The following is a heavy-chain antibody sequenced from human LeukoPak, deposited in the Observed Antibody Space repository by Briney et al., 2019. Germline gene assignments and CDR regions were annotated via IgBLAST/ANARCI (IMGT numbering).Heavy chain of an antibody. D-gene: IGHD6-19*01. CDR3: AKVSRSGWSSFDS. V-gene: IGHV3-23*01. CDR2: FTGRDNNI. J-gene: IGHJ4*02. Sequence: PGGSLTLSCAASGFTFSTYAMTWCRQAPGKGLEWVSGFTGRDNNIDYVDSVKGRFTISRDNSKNTLYLQMTSLRAEDTAVYYCAKVSRSGWSSFDSWGQGAAVTVSS. CDR1: GFTFSTYA.